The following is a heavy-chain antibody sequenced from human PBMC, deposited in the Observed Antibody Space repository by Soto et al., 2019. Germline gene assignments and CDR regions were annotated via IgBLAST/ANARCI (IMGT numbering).Heavy chain of an antibody. CDR3: ARGHYDFWSGYYPGYYYGMDV. D-gene: IGHD3-3*01. Sequence: GGSLRLSCAASGFTFSDHYMSWIRQAPGKGLEWVSYISSSGSTIYYADSVKGRFTISRDNAKNSLYLQMNSLRAEDTAVYYCARGHYDFWSGYYPGYYYGMDVWGQGTTVTVSS. J-gene: IGHJ6*02. CDR2: ISSSGSTI. V-gene: IGHV3-11*01. CDR1: GFTFSDHY.